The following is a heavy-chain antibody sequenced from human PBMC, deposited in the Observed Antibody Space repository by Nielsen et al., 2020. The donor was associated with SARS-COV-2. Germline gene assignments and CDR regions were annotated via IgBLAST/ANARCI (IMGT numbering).Heavy chain of an antibody. Sequence: SETLSLTCTVSGGSISSSSYYWGWIRQPPGKGLEWIGSIYYSGSTYYNPSLKSRVTISVDTSKNQFSLKLSSVTAADTAVYYCARLSGIAVAGRLGEYFQHWGQGTLVTVSS. J-gene: IGHJ1*01. D-gene: IGHD6-19*01. V-gene: IGHV4-39*01. CDR3: ARLSGIAVAGRLGEYFQH. CDR1: GGSISSSSYY. CDR2: IYYSGST.